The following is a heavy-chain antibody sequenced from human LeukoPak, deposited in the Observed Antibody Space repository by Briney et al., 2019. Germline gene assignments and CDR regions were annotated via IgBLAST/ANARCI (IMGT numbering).Heavy chain of an antibody. V-gene: IGHV1-69*04. D-gene: IGHD2-2*01. Sequence: SVKVSCKASGGTFSSYAISWVRQAPGQGLEWMGRIIPILGIADYAQKCQGRVTITADKSTSTAYMELSSLRSEDTAVYYCARAGGYEDYWGQGTLVTVSS. J-gene: IGHJ4*02. CDR3: ARAGGYEDY. CDR2: IIPILGIA. CDR1: GGTFSSYA.